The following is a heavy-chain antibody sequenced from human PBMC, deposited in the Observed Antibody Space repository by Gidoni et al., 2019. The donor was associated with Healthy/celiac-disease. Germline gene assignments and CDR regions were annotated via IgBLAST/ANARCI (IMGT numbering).Heavy chain of an antibody. J-gene: IGHJ3*02. D-gene: IGHD3-9*01. CDR2: IYYSGST. V-gene: IGHV4-39*01. CDR3: ARSQPSLSYDILTGSLAFDI. CDR1: GGSISTSCYY. Sequence: QLQLQESGPGLVKPSETLSLTCTVSGGSISTSCYYCGWIRQPPGKGLEWIGSIYYSGSTYYNPSLKSRVTISVDTSKNQFSLKLSSVTAADTAVYYCARSQPSLSYDILTGSLAFDIWGQGTMVTVSS.